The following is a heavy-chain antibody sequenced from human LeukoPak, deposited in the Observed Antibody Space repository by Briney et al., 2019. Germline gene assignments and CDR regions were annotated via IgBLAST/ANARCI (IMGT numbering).Heavy chain of an antibody. Sequence: GGSLRLSCAASGFTFSGSAMHWVRQASGKGLEWVGRIRSKANSYATAYAASVKGRSTISRDDSKNTAYLQMNSLKTEDTAVYYCTRLGSSGWYNWFDPWGQGTLVTVSS. CDR2: IRSKANSYAT. J-gene: IGHJ5*02. D-gene: IGHD6-19*01. V-gene: IGHV3-73*01. CDR1: GFTFSGSA. CDR3: TRLGSSGWYNWFDP.